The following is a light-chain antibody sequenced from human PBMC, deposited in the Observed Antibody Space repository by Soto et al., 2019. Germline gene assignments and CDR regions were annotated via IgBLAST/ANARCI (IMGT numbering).Light chain of an antibody. V-gene: IGKV3-20*01. CDR3: EQYDGSPRT. CDR1: QSVKNSY. Sequence: EIVLTQSPGTLSLSPGERATFSCRASQSVKNSYLAWYQQKPGQSPRLVIYGVSNRATGIPNRFSGGGFGTDFTLTISRLEPEDFAVYYCEQYDGSPRTFGQGTTVEIK. CDR2: GVS. J-gene: IGKJ1*01.